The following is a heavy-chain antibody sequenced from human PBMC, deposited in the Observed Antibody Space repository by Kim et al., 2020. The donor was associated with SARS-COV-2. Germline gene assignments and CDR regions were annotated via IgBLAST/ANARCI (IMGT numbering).Heavy chain of an antibody. J-gene: IGHJ4*02. Sequence: SETLSLTCTVSGGSISSSSYYWGWIRQPPGKGLEWIGSIYYSGSTYYNPSLKSRVTISVDTSKNQFSLKLSSVTAADTAVYYCARLSYYYDSSGYSLLDYWGQGTLVTVSS. CDR2: IYYSGST. CDR3: ARLSYYYDSSGYSLLDY. D-gene: IGHD3-22*01. V-gene: IGHV4-39*07. CDR1: GGSISSSSYY.